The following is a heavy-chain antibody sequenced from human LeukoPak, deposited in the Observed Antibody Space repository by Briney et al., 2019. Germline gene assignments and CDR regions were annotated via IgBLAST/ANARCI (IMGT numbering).Heavy chain of an antibody. J-gene: IGHJ4*02. D-gene: IGHD3-10*01. Sequence: SETLSLTCAVYGGSFSGYYWSWIRQPPGKGLEWIGEINHSGGTNYNPSLKSRVTISVDTSKNQFSLKLSSVTAADTAVYYCARARITMVRGVIMEPYYFDYWGQGTLVTVSS. V-gene: IGHV4-34*01. CDR1: GGSFSGYY. CDR2: INHSGGT. CDR3: ARARITMVRGVIMEPYYFDY.